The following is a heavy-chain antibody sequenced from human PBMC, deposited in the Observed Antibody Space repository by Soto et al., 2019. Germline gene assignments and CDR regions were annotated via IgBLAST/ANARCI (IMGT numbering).Heavy chain of an antibody. D-gene: IGHD4-4*01. CDR1: GFTFSGYW. Sequence: PGGSLRLSCEASGFTFSGYWMSWVRQARGKGLGWVADIKHDGSVQYYVDSVKGRFTISRDNAKKLLYLQMNGLRAEDTALYYCARATYSNAWYRFDLWGQGTLVTVSS. CDR2: IKHDGSVQ. CDR3: ARATYSNAWYRFDL. V-gene: IGHV3-7*03. J-gene: IGHJ4*02.